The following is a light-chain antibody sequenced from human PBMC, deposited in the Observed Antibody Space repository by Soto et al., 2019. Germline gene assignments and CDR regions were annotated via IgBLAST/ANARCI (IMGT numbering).Light chain of an antibody. Sequence: EIVLIQSPATLSLSPGERATLSCRASQSVTSNFAWYQQKPGQAPRLLIYDASTRATGIPARFSGSGSGTEFTLTISSLQSEDFAVYYCQQYNNWPPWTFGRGTKVDI. CDR1: QSVTSN. CDR3: QQYNNWPPWT. CDR2: DAS. J-gene: IGKJ1*01. V-gene: IGKV3-15*01.